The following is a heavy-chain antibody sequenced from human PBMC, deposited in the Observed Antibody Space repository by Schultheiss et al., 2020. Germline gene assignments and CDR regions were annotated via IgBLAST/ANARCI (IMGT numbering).Heavy chain of an antibody. D-gene: IGHD3-16*01. CDR1: GFTVSSNY. J-gene: IGHJ4*02. V-gene: IGHV3-53*01. Sequence: GESLKISCAASGFTVSSNYMTWVRQAPGKGLEWVSVMYRGGSTHYADSVKGRFTLSSDNSKNTLFLQMNSLRVEDTAVYYCATGYTNNYYAVWDLDYWGQGTLVTVSS. CDR2: MYRGGST. CDR3: ATGYTNNYYAVWDLDY.